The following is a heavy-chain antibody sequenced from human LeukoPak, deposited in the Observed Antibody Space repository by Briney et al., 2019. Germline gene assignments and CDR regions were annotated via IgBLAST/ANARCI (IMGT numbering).Heavy chain of an antibody. J-gene: IGHJ4*02. D-gene: IGHD6-19*01. CDR2: INTDGTVT. V-gene: IGHV3-74*01. Sequence: GGSLRLSCAATGFTFSKYWMLWVRQAPGKGLEGVSRINTDGTVTTYADSVKGRFTVSRDNADNTMFLQMNSVRDEDTAVYYCATKQWLAPPPDSWGQGTPVTVSS. CDR1: GFTFSKYW. CDR3: ATKQWLAPPPDS.